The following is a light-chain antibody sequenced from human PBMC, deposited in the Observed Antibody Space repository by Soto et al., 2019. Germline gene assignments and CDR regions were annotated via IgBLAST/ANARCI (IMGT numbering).Light chain of an antibody. Sequence: EIVLTQSPATLSLSPGERATLSYRASQSVTTFLAWYQQKPGQAPRLLIYDASNRATGIPARFSGSGSGTEFTLTISSLEPEDFAVYYCQQRSNWPPMYSFGQGTRLEIK. CDR2: DAS. J-gene: IGKJ2*01. CDR3: QQRSNWPPMYS. CDR1: QSVTTF. V-gene: IGKV3-11*01.